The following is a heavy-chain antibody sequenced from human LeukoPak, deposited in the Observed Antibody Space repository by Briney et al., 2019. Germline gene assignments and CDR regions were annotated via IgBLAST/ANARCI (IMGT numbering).Heavy chain of an antibody. CDR3: ARVGKYSSSSVRTADYYYYYMDV. CDR1: GGTFSSYA. D-gene: IGHD6-6*01. Sequence: ASVKVSCKASGGTFSSYAISWVRQAPGQGLEWMGGIIPIFGTANYAQKFQGRVTITTDESTSTAYMELRSLRSEDTAVYYCARVGKYSSSSVRTADYYYYYMDVWGKGTTVTVSS. J-gene: IGHJ6*03. CDR2: IIPIFGTA. V-gene: IGHV1-69*05.